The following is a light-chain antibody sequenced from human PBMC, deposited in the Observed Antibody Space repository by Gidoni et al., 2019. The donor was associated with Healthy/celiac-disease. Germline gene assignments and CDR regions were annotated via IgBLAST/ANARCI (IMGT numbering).Light chain of an antibody. CDR2: EVS. V-gene: IGLV2-14*01. J-gene: IGLJ1*01. CDR3: SSYTSSSTLYV. CDR1: SSDVGGYNY. Sequence: QSALTQPASVSGSPGQSSTISCTGTSSDVGGYNYVSWYTQHPGKAPKLMIYEVSNRPSGVSTRFSGSKSGNTASLTISGLQAEDEADYYCSSYTSSSTLYVFGTGTKVTVL.